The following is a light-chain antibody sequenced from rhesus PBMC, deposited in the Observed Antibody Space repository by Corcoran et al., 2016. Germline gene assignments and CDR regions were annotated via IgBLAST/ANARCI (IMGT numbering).Light chain of an antibody. Sequence: DIVMTQIPLSLPVTPGEPASISCRSSQSLLDSEDGNIYLDWYLQKPGQSPQLLIYEVSIRASGVPDRLSGSGSDSDFTLKISRVEAEDVGIYYCMQGQEFPPTFGGGTKVEIK. CDR2: EVS. CDR3: MQGQEFPPT. V-gene: IGKV2-104*02. J-gene: IGKJ4*01. CDR1: QSLLDSEDGNIY.